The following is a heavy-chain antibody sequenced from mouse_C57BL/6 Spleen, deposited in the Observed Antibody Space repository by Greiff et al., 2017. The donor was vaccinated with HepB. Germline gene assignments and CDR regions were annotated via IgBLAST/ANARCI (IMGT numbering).Heavy chain of an antibody. CDR1: GFNIKDDY. CDR2: IDPENGDT. CDR3: SSEYSNAAGCAD. J-gene: IGHJ3*01. Sequence: EVQLQQSGAELVRPGASVKLSCTASGFNIKDDYMHWVKQRPEQGLEWIGWIDPENGDTEYASKFQGKATITADTSSNTAYLQLSSLTSEDTAVYDCSSEYSNAAGCADWGQGTLVTVSA. V-gene: IGHV14-4*01. D-gene: IGHD2-5*01.